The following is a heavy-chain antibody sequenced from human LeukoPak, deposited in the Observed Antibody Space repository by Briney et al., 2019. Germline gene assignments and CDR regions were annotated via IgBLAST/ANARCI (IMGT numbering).Heavy chain of an antibody. D-gene: IGHD6-19*01. CDR3: ARLPGYSSGWSEDY. Sequence: SVKVSCKASGGTFNSYAISWVRQAPGQGLEWMGRIIPIFGIANYAQKFQGRVTITADKSTSTAYMELSSLRSEDTAVYYCARLPGYSSGWSEDYWGQGTLVTVSS. CDR2: IIPIFGIA. CDR1: GGTFNSYA. V-gene: IGHV1-69*04. J-gene: IGHJ4*02.